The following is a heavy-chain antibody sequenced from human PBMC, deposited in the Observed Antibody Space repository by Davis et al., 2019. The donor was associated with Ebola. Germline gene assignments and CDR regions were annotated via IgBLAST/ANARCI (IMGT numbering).Heavy chain of an antibody. CDR1: GYTFTIYG. J-gene: IGHJ6*02. D-gene: IGHD3-3*01. V-gene: IGHV1-2*04. CDR2: INPNSGGT. CDR3: ARLRFLEWLFSSMDV. Sequence: ASVKVSCKASGYTFTIYGISWVRQAPGQGLEWMGWINPNSGGTNYAQKFQGWVTMTRDTSISTAYMELSRLRSDDTAVYYCARLRFLEWLFSSMDVWGQGTTVTVSS.